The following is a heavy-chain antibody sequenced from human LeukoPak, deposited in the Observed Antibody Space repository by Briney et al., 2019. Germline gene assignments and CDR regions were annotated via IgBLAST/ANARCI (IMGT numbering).Heavy chain of an antibody. CDR2: LYNSGST. Sequence: PSETLSLTCTVSGTSISSHYWSWIRQPAGKGLEWIGRLYNSGSTKYNPSLKSRVSMSVDTSKNQFSLKLSSVTAADTAVCFCATGESLDYWGQGTLVTVSS. D-gene: IGHD1-14*01. CDR3: ATGESLDY. CDR1: GTSISSHY. J-gene: IGHJ4*02. V-gene: IGHV4-4*07.